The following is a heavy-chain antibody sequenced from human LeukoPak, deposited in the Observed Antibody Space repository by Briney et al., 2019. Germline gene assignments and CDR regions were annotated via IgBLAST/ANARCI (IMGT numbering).Heavy chain of an antibody. V-gene: IGHV3-23*01. CDR3: AKGNGYSYGRYYFDY. J-gene: IGHJ4*02. CDR1: EFTFSSYA. D-gene: IGHD5-18*01. Sequence: GGSLRLSCAASEFTFSSYAMGWVRQAPGKGLEWVSAITASGGNTYYADSVEGRFTISRDNSKNTLYLQVNSLRAEDTAVYYCAKGNGYSYGRYYFDYWGQGTLVTVSS. CDR2: ITASGGNT.